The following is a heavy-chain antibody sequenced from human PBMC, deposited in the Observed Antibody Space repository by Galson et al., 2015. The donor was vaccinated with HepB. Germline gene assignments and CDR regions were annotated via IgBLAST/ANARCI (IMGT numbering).Heavy chain of an antibody. CDR2: INPNDGFT. J-gene: IGHJ6*02. V-gene: IGHV1-46*01. CDR1: GYTLTSYY. D-gene: IGHD2-21*02. Sequence: SVKVSCKASGYTLTSYYMHWVRQAPGQGLEWMGIINPNDGFTSYAQKFQGRVTLTRDTSTSTVYMEISSLRSEDTAVFYCAGLPVAVTAEIYGMDVWGQGTTVTVSS. CDR3: AGLPVAVTAEIYGMDV.